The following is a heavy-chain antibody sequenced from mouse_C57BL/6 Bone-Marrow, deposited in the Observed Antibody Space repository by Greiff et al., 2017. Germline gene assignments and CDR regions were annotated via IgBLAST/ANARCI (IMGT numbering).Heavy chain of an antibody. D-gene: IGHD4-1*02. CDR1: GYTFTDYE. CDR3: TRANWDFFAY. Sequence: VQLQESGAELVRPGASVTLSCKASGYTFTDYEMHWVKQTPVHGLEWIGAIDPETGGTAYNQKFKGKAILTADKSSSTAYMELRSLTSEDSAVYYCTRANWDFFAYWGQGTLVTVSA. CDR2: IDPETGGT. V-gene: IGHV1-15*01. J-gene: IGHJ3*01.